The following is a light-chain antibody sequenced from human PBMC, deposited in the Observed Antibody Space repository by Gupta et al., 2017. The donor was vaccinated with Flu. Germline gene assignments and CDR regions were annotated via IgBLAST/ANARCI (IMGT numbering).Light chain of an antibody. CDR1: NSDVGGYNV. Sequence: QSALTQPASVSGSPGQSIAIPCPGSNSDVGGYNVVSWYQQHPGKAPKLLIYEVTNRPSGVSNRFSGSKSGNTASLTIAGLQAEDEADYYCSSYTTSRTLVFGGGTKLTVL. V-gene: IGLV2-14*01. CDR3: SSYTTSRTLV. CDR2: EVT. J-gene: IGLJ3*02.